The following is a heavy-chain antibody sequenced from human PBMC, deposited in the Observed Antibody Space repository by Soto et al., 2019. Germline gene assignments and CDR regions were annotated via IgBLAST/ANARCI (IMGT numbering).Heavy chain of an antibody. CDR2: ISGGGTST. CDR3: AKERFVYDFGIVPAALLIGLAV. CDR1: GFTFDSYA. J-gene: IGHJ6*04. Sequence: PGGSLRLSCVACGFTFDSYAMNCIRQAPGKRLEWVSVISGGGTSTYYADSVKGRFTVSRDNSKNTMYLQMNSLSADDTGVHYCAKERFVYDFGIVPAALLIGLAVWRERTTLPASP. D-gene: IGHD2-2*01. V-gene: IGHV3-23*01.